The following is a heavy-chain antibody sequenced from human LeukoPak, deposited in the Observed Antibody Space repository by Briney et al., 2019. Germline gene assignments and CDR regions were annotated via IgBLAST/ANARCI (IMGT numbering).Heavy chain of an antibody. J-gene: IGHJ6*03. Sequence: GGSLRLSCAPSGFTFSSYGMHWVRQAPGKGLEWVAFIRYDGSDKHYADSVKGRFTISRDNSYNTVSLQMNSLRDEDTGVYFCAKGLRTGVGPYMGYHYYMDVWGKGATVTVSS. D-gene: IGHD3-16*01. V-gene: IGHV3-30*02. CDR3: AKGLRTGVGPYMGYHYYMDV. CDR2: IRYDGSDK. CDR1: GFTFSSYG.